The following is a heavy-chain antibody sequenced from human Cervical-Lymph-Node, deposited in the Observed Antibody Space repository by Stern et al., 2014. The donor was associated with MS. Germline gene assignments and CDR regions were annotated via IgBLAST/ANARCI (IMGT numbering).Heavy chain of an antibody. CDR2: ISSRTSII. D-gene: IGHD3-9*01. J-gene: IGHJ4*02. CDR1: GFTFSSYS. V-gene: IGHV3-48*01. Sequence: EVQLVQSGGGLVQPGGSLRLSCAASGFTFSSYSMIWVRQAPGKGLEWVSYISSRTSIIYNADSMKGRFTISRDNAKNSLYLQMNSLRVEDTAVYYCGRDRVTTGYYVDNWGQGTLVTVSS. CDR3: GRDRVTTGYYVDN.